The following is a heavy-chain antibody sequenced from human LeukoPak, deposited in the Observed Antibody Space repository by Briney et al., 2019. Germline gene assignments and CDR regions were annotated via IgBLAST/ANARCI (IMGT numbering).Heavy chain of an antibody. CDR2: FIPIFGTA. D-gene: IGHD6-19*01. J-gene: IGHJ3*02. V-gene: IGHV1-69*06. Sequence: ASVKVSCKASGGTFSSYAISWVRQAPGQGLEWMGGFIPIFGTANYAQKFQGRVTITADKSTSTAYMELSSLRSEDTAVYYCARGYSSGWNAFDIWGQGTMVTVSS. CDR1: GGTFSSYA. CDR3: ARGYSSGWNAFDI.